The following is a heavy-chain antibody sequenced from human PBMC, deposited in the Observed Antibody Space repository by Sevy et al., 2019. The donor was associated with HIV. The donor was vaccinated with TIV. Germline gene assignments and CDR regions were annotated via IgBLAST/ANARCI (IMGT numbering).Heavy chain of an antibody. CDR3: VKEGRYDVNPYLDF. J-gene: IGHJ4*02. V-gene: IGHV3-23*01. CDR1: GFTFGGYM. Sequence: GGSLRLSCAGSGFTFGGYMMNWVRQAPGRGLEWVARVSRNGGTPENGDSAKGGFTISRDNSKNTVYLQLKELRAEDTALYYCVKEGRYDVNPYLDFWGQGILVTVSS. CDR2: VSRNGGTP. D-gene: IGHD3-16*01.